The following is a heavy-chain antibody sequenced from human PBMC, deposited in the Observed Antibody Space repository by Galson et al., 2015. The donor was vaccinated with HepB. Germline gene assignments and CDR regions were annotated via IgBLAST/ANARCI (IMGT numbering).Heavy chain of an antibody. V-gene: IGHV1-2*02. D-gene: IGHD3-3*02. CDR1: GYSFTDYY. J-gene: IGHJ3*02. CDR2: INTSGGGT. CDR3: AKKGHFDAFDM. Sequence: SVKVSCKASGYSFTDYYMHWVRQAPGQGLEWMGWINTSGGGTNYAQTFQGRVTMTRDTSISTAYMELSTLRYDDTAVYYCAKKGHFDAFDMWGQGTMVTVSS.